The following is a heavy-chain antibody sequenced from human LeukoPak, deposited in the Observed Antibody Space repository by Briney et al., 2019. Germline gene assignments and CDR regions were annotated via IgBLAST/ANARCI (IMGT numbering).Heavy chain of an antibody. Sequence: GGYLRLSCAASGFTCSSYWMSWVRQAPGHGLEWVANIKQDGSEKYYVDSVKGRFTISRYNAKNSLYLQMNSLRAEDTAVYYCARKAAAGKSYYFDYWGQGTLVTVCS. J-gene: IGHJ4*02. CDR2: IKQDGSEK. CDR1: GFTCSSYW. D-gene: IGHD6-25*01. V-gene: IGHV3-7*01. CDR3: ARKAAAGKSYYFDY.